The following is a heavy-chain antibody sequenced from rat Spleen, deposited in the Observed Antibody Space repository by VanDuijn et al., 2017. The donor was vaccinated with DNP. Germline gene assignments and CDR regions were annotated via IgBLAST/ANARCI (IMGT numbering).Heavy chain of an antibody. CDR3: ARHVLPLRVWDY. D-gene: IGHD1-4*01. CDR2: IRYAGDNK. V-gene: IGHV5-22*01. CDR1: GFTFRDYY. Sequence: EVQLVESGGGLVQPGRSLKLSCAASGFTFRDYYMAWVRQVPTKGLEWVAYIRYAGDNKEYGDSGKGRFTISRDNAKTTLYLQINSLRSEDMATYYCARHVLPLRVWDYWGQGVMVTVSS. J-gene: IGHJ2*01.